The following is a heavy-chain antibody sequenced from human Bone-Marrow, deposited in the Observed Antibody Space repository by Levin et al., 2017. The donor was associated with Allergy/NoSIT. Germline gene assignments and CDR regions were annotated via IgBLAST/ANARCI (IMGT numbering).Heavy chain of an antibody. J-gene: IGHJ4*02. CDR1: GFRFGDYA. Sequence: GGSLRLSCVGSGFRFGDYAMHWVRQPPGKGLEWVSGISWRDVGIGYADSVKGRFTISRDNAKKSVNLQMKSLRLEDTAVYFCARAERGSYLGENFDLWGQGTLVTVSS. D-gene: IGHD1-26*01. CDR2: ISWRDVGI. CDR3: ARAERGSYLGENFDL. V-gene: IGHV3-9*01.